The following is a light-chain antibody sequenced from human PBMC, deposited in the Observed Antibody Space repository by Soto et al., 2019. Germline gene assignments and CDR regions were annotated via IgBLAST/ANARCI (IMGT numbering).Light chain of an antibody. CDR1: QSVSSN. V-gene: IGKV3-15*01. CDR3: QQYHNWWT. J-gene: IGKJ1*01. CDR2: GAS. Sequence: EIVMTQSPATLSVSPGERATLSCRASQSVSSNLVWYQQKPGQAPSVLIYGASTRATGVPARFSGSGSGTEFTLTISSLQSEDFAVYYCQQYHNWWTFGQGTRWIS.